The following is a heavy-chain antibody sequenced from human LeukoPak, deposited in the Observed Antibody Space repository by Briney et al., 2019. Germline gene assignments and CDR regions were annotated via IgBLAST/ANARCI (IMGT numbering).Heavy chain of an antibody. J-gene: IGHJ4*02. Sequence: SVKVSCKASGGTFSSYAISWVRQAPGQGLEWLGRIIPILGIANYAQKFQGRVTITADKSTSTAYMELSSLRSEDTAVYYCARGDYGGNSFDYWGQGTLVTVSS. CDR2: IIPILGIA. CDR3: ARGDYGGNSFDY. V-gene: IGHV1-69*04. D-gene: IGHD4-23*01. CDR1: GGTFSSYA.